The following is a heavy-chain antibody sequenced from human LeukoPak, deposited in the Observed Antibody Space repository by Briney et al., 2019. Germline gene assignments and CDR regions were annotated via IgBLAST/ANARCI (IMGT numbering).Heavy chain of an antibody. CDR3: ARGVVPAAIDAY. D-gene: IGHD2-2*01. V-gene: IGHV1-2*02. CDR2: INPNSGGT. J-gene: IGHJ4*02. Sequence: GASVKVSCKASGYTFTSYDVNWVRQAPGQGLEWMGWINPNSGGTNYAQKFQGRVTMTRDTSISTAYMELSRLRSDDTAVYYCARGVVPAAIDAYWGQGTLVTVSS. CDR1: GYTFTSYD.